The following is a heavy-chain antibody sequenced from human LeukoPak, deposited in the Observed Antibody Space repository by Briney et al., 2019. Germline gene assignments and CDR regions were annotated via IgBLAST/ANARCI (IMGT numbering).Heavy chain of an antibody. Sequence: GASVKVSCKASGYTFTSYDINWVRQATGQGLEWMGWMNPNSGNTGYAQKFQGGVTMTRNTSISTAYMELSSLRSEDTAVYYCGRGQIAVDGRGNDYWGQGTLVTVSS. V-gene: IGHV1-8*01. CDR1: GYTFTSYD. CDR3: GRGQIAVDGRGNDY. CDR2: MNPNSGNT. D-gene: IGHD6-19*01. J-gene: IGHJ4*02.